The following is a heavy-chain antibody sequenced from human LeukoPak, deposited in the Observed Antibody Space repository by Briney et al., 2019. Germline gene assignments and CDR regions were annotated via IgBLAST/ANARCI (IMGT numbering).Heavy chain of an antibody. CDR1: GGSFSGYY. CDR2: INHSGST. D-gene: IGHD3-10*01. Sequence: PSETLSLTCAVYGGSFSGYYWSWIRQPPGKGLEWIGEINHSGSTNYNPSLKSRVTISVDTSKNQFSLKLSSVTAADTAVYYCARSGRSGSYHIRRWWFDYWGQGTLVTVSS. CDR3: ARSGRSGSYHIRRWWFDY. V-gene: IGHV4-34*01. J-gene: IGHJ4*02.